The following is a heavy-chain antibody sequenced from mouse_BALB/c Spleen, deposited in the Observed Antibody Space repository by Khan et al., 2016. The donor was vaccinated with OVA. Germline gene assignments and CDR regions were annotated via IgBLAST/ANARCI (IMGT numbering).Heavy chain of an antibody. V-gene: IGHV1S137*01. Sequence: QVQLQQSGPELVRPGVSVKISCKGSGYTFTDYAMYWVKQSHAKSLEWIGLISTYSGNTNYNQNFRGKATMTVDKSSSTAYMELARLTSEDSAIYYCARPAYDGYYDDWGQGTTLTVSS. D-gene: IGHD2-3*01. CDR3: ARPAYDGYYDD. J-gene: IGHJ2*01. CDR2: ISTYSGNT. CDR1: GYTFTDYA.